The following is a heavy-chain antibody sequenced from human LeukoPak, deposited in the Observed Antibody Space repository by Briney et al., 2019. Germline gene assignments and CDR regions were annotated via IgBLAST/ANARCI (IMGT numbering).Heavy chain of an antibody. CDR2: ISYDGSNK. CDR1: GFTFSSYG. D-gene: IGHD6-13*01. V-gene: IGHV3-30*18. Sequence: GGSLRLSCAASGFTFSSYGMHWVRQAPGKGLEWVAVISYDGSNKYYADSVKGRFTISRDNSKNTLYLQMNSLRAEDTAVYYCAKTGTPWYYFDYWGQGTLVTVSS. CDR3: AKTGTPWYYFDY. J-gene: IGHJ4*02.